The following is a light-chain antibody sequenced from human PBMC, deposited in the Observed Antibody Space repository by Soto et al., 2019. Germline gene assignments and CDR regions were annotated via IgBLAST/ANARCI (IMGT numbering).Light chain of an antibody. CDR3: QQDYSIPWT. J-gene: IGKJ1*01. CDR2: WAS. V-gene: IGKV4-1*01. CDR1: QNILYSSNNKNY. Sequence: DIVMTQSPDSLAVSLGERATINCKSSQNILYSSNNKNYLAWYQHKLGQPPRLLIYWASTRDSGVPDRFSGSGSGADFTLTINSLQPEDVAVYYCQQDYSIPWTFGQGTKVEIK.